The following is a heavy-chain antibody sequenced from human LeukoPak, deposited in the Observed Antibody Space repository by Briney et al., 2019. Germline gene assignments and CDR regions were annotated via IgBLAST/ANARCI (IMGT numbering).Heavy chain of an antibody. CDR1: GYTFTSYD. CDR3: ARAVGCSSTSCLRYYYYMDV. D-gene: IGHD2-2*01. CDR2: MNPNSGNT. J-gene: IGHJ6*03. V-gene: IGHV1-8*01. Sequence: ASVKVSCKASGYTFTSYDINWVRQATGQGLEWMGWMNPNSGNTGYAQKFQGRVTMTRNTSISTAYMELSSLRSEDTAVYYCARAVGCSSTSCLRYYYYMDVWGKGTTVTISS.